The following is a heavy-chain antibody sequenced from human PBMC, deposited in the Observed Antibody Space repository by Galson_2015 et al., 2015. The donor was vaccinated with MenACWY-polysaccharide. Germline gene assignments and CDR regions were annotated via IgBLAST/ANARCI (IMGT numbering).Heavy chain of an antibody. CDR3: ARDPAYGAFDV. J-gene: IGHJ3*01. V-gene: IGHV3-7*03. CDR2: INLDGSVK. Sequence: SFWISWVRQVPGKGLQEVAQINLDGSVKTYANSVRGRFTISRDNAEKSLSLQMSSLRADDTAVYYCARDPAYGAFDVWGQGTMLLVSS. D-gene: IGHD4-17*01. CDR1: SFW.